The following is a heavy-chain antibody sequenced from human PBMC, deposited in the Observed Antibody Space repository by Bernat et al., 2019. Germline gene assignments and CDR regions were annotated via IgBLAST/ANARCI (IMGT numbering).Heavy chain of an antibody. Sequence: EVQLVESGGGLVQPGRSLRLSCTASGFTFGDYAMSWVRQAPGKGLEWVGCIRSKAYGGTTEYAASVKGRLTISRDDSKSIAYLQMNSLKTEDTAVYYCTREVTFWSGYQSYYYYYYMDVWGEGTTVTVSS. V-gene: IGHV3-49*04. CDR3: TREVTFWSGYQSYYYYYYMDV. CDR2: IRSKAYGGTT. CDR1: GFTFGDYA. D-gene: IGHD3-3*01. J-gene: IGHJ6*03.